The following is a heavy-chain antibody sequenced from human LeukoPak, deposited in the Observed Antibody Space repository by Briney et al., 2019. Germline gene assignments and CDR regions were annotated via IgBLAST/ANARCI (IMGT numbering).Heavy chain of an antibody. CDR3: ARDSRSSDWSGDFDY. Sequence: GGSLRLSCEASGFTFSSYAIRWVRQAPGTGLEWVSSIPGSGGATYYADSVRGRFSISRDSSKNTVYLQMNSLRDEDTAVYYCARDSRSSDWSGDFDYWGQGTLVTVSS. CDR1: GFTFSSYA. J-gene: IGHJ4*02. V-gene: IGHV3-23*01. CDR2: IPGSGGAT. D-gene: IGHD6-19*01.